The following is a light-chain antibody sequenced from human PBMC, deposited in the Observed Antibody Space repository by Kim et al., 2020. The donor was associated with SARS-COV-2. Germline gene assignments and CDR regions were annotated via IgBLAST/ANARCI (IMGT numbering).Light chain of an antibody. CDR1: QDIGDE. V-gene: IGKV1-6*01. Sequence: SASIGDRVTITCRASQDIGDELGWYQQKPGKAPKLLIYGASSLQSGVPSRFSGSGSGTEFTLTITSLQPEDFTTYYCLQDFNYPLTFGGGTKLEIK. CDR3: LQDFNYPLT. CDR2: GAS. J-gene: IGKJ4*01.